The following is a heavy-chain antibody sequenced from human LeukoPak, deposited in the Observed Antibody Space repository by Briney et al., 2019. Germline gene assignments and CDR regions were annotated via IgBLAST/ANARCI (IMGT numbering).Heavy chain of an antibody. CDR1: GFTFSSYA. CDR2: ISGSGGHT. J-gene: IGHJ6*03. Sequence: GGSLRLSCAPSGFTFSSYAMSWVRPPPGKGLEWVGAISGSGGHTYHADSVKGRFTISRDNSKNTLYLQMNSLRAEDTAVYYCAKEEQQLVHYYYYYMDVWGKGTTVTVSS. V-gene: IGHV3-23*01. CDR3: AKEEQQLVHYYYYYMDV. D-gene: IGHD6-13*01.